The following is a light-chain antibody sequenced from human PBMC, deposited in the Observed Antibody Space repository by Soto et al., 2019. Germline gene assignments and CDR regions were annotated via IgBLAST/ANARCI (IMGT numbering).Light chain of an antibody. Sequence: DIQMTQSPSTLSASVGDRVTITCRASQSISSWLAWYQQKPGKAPKLLIYKASSLESGVPSRFRGSGSGTEFTLSISSLQPDDFATYYCHQYNSYWGTFGQGTKVEIK. CDR1: QSISSW. J-gene: IGKJ1*01. V-gene: IGKV1-5*03. CDR2: KAS. CDR3: HQYNSYWGT.